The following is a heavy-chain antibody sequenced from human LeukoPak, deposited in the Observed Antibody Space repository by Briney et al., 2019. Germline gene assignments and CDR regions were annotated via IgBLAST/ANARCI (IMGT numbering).Heavy chain of an antibody. Sequence: PGGSLRLSCAASGFTFSDYYMSWIRQAPGKGLEWVSYISSSGSTMYYADSVKGRFTISRDNAKNSLYLQMNSLRAEDTAVYYCARGAKYYYYYMDVWGKGTTVTVSS. J-gene: IGHJ6*03. CDR3: ARGAKYYYYYMDV. CDR2: ISSSGSTM. CDR1: GFTFSDYY. V-gene: IGHV3-11*01.